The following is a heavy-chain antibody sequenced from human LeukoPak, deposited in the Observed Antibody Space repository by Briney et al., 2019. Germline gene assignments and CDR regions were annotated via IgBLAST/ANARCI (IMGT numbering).Heavy chain of an antibody. CDR2: ISGSSGTM. D-gene: IGHD6-19*01. CDR3: ARDPSSSDYVDY. J-gene: IGHJ4*02. V-gene: IGHV3-48*02. CDR1: GFTFSSSG. Sequence: GRSLRLSCAASGFTFSSSGMHWVRQAPGKGLEWVSYISGSSGTMYYADSVKGRFTISRDNAKNSLYLQMNSLRDEDTAVYYCARDPSSSDYVDYWGQGTLVTVSS.